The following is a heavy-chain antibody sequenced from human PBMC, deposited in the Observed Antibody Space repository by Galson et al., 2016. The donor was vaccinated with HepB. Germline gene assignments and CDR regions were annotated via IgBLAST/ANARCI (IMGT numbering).Heavy chain of an antibody. D-gene: IGHD3-16*01. CDR2: INPSGGST. CDR1: GYTFTRNY. Sequence: SVKVSCKASGYTFTRNYMHWVRQAPGQGLEWMGIINPSGGSTTYAQKFQGRVTMTRDTSTSTVYMELSSLRSDDTAVYYCARDLGLGWRGWGNFDYWGQGTLVTVSS. V-gene: IGHV1-46*01. J-gene: IGHJ4*02. CDR3: ARDLGLGWRGWGNFDY.